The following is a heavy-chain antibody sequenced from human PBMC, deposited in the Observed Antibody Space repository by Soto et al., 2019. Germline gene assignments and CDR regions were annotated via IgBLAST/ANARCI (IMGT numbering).Heavy chain of an antibody. CDR3: ARDPRQYGDYTVNWFDP. CDR2: ISYDGSNK. J-gene: IGHJ5*02. D-gene: IGHD4-17*01. V-gene: IGHV3-30-3*01. CDR1: GFTFSSYA. Sequence: QVQLVESGGGVVQPGRSLRLSCAASGFTFSSYAMHWVRQAPGKGLEWVAGISYDGSNKYYADSVKGRCTISRDNSKNKLYRQMNSMRAEDTDVYYCARDPRQYGDYTVNWFDPWGQGTLVTVSS.